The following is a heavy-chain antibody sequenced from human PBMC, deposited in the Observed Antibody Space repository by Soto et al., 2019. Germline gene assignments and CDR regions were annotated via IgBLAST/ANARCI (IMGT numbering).Heavy chain of an antibody. CDR2: IHWNNGAT. J-gene: IGHJ6*02. D-gene: IGHD3-3*01. CDR3: PDTILPGGVDI. Sequence: SAIDVSLQGPGKGLEWVSGIHWNNGATGYADSVKGRFTIFKDNVKNSVYLQMNSLRTDDTAFYNCPDTILPGGVDIWAQGTTVTVYS. V-gene: IGHV3-9*01. CDR1: SA.